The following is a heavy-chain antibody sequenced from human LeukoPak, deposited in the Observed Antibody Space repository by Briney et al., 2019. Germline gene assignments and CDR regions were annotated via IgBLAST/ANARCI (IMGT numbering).Heavy chain of an antibody. CDR3: ARTTTTYYYDSSGFDI. CDR2: IYTSGST. Sequence: SETLSLTRTVSGGSISSYYWSWIRQPAGKGLEWIGRIYTSGSTNYNPSLKSRVTMSVDTSKNQFSLKLSSVTAADTAVYYCARTTTTYYYDSSGFDIWGQGTMVTVSS. CDR1: GGSISSYY. V-gene: IGHV4-4*07. J-gene: IGHJ3*02. D-gene: IGHD3-22*01.